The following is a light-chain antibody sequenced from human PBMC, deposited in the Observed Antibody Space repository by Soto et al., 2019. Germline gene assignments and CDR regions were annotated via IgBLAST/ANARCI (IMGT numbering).Light chain of an antibody. V-gene: IGKV4-1*01. J-gene: IGKJ5*01. CDR2: WAA. Sequence: DMCMTEPPNSLDVSLVERSTINSTSSQSVLYSSNNKNYLAWYQQKPGQPPKLLIYWAATRESGVPDRFSGSGSGTDVTLTISSLQAEDVAVYYCQQDYSTLITFGQGTRLE. CDR3: QQDYSTLIT. CDR1: QSVLYSSNNKNY.